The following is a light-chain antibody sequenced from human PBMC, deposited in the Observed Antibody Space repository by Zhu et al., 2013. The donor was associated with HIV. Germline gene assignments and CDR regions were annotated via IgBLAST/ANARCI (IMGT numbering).Light chain of an antibody. Sequence: DIQLTQSPSFLSASVGDRVTITCRASQGISSYLAWYQQNPGKAPKLLIYAASTLQGGVPSRFSGSGSGTEFTLTISSLQPEDFATYYCQQLNSYPFLFGGRDQGGDQT. CDR1: QGISSY. CDR2: AAS. CDR3: QQLNSYPFL. V-gene: IGKV1-9*01. J-gene: IGKJ4*01.